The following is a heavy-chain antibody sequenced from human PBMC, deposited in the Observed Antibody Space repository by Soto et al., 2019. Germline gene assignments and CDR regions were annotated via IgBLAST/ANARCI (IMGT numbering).Heavy chain of an antibody. CDR2: IYHSGST. D-gene: IGHD2-15*01. V-gene: IGHV4-30-2*01. CDR3: ARVRDCSGGTCYSWWFDP. Sequence: PSETLSLTCAVSGGSISSGGYSWSWIRQPPGKGLEWIGYIYHSGSTYYNPSLKSRVTISVDRSKNQFSLKLSSVTAADTAVYYCARVRDCSGGTCYSWWFDPWGQGTLVTVSS. CDR1: GGSISSGGYS. J-gene: IGHJ5*02.